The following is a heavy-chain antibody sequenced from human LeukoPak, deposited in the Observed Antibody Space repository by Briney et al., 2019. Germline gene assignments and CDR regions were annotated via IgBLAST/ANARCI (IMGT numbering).Heavy chain of an antibody. CDR3: ANLGSSWYSDY. Sequence: GGSLRLSCAASGFTFSDYYMSWIRQAPGKGLEWVSYISSGGRTIYYADSVKGRFTMSRDNAKNSLYLQMNSLRAEDTAVYYCANLGSSWYSDYWGQGTLVTVSS. CDR2: ISSGGRTI. J-gene: IGHJ4*02. V-gene: IGHV3-11*01. CDR1: GFTFSDYY. D-gene: IGHD6-13*01.